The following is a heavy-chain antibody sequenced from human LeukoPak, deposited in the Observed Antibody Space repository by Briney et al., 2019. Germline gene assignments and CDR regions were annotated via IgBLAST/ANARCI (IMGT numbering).Heavy chain of an antibody. Sequence: GASVRLSCKASVYTFTVYYMHWVRQAPGQALEWRGRINPNSGGKNYAQKFQGRVTTTRDTSISTAYMELSRLRSDDTAVYYCASSGSYCSEVDYWGQGTLVTVSS. V-gene: IGHV1-2*02. J-gene: IGHJ4*02. CDR2: INPNSGGK. CDR1: VYTFTVYY. CDR3: ASSGSYCSEVDY. D-gene: IGHD1-26*01.